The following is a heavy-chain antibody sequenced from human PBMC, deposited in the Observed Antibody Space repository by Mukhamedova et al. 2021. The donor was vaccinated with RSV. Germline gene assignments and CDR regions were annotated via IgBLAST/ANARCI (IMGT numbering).Heavy chain of an antibody. J-gene: IGHJ3*02. Sequence: EWVSYISSSSSTIYYADSVKGRFTISRDNAKNSLYLQMNSLRAEDTAVYYCARARNDYGDAFDIWGQGPMVTVSS. D-gene: IGHD4-17*01. V-gene: IGHV3-48*04. CDR2: ISSSSSTI. CDR3: ARARNDYGDAFDI.